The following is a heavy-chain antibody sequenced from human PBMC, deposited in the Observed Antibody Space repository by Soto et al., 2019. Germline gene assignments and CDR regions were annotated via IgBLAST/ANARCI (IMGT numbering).Heavy chain of an antibody. CDR3: ARIRGYWYGLDV. V-gene: IGHV3-23*01. J-gene: IGHJ6*02. CDR1: GFPLSTYG. CDR2: ITGTGGDR. Sequence: EVQLLESGGGLVQPGGSLRLSCAASGFPLSTYGMSWVRQAPGKGLEWVSSITGTGGDRYYADSVKGRFTSSRDNSNNMLYLHMNSLRVEDTAVYYCARIRGYWYGLDVWGQGTTITVSS.